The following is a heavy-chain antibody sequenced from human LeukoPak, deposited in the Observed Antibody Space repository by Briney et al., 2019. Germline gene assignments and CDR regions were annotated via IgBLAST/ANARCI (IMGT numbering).Heavy chain of an antibody. CDR1: GYTFSSYS. Sequence: ASVKVSCKASGYTFSSYSINWVRQAPGQGLAWLGWVNTYNGDTKYTQKFQGRVTLTTDSSTSTAYLELTSLRFDDTAIYYCARGRAVADDFDFWGQGTLVAVSS. CDR3: ARGRAVADDFDF. CDR2: VNTYNGDT. V-gene: IGHV1-18*01. J-gene: IGHJ4*02. D-gene: IGHD2-15*01.